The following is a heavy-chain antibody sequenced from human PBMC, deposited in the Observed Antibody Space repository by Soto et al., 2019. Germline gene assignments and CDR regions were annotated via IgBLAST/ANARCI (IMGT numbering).Heavy chain of an antibody. D-gene: IGHD2-8*01. CDR3: ARYCTNRVCYRGHAFDI. CDR2: IIPIFGTA. V-gene: IGHV1-69*13. Sequence: SVKVSCKASGGTFSSYAISWVRQAPGQGLEWMGGIIPIFGTANYAQKFQGRVTITADESTSTAYMELSSLRSEDTAVYYCARYCTNRVCYRGHAFDIWGQGTMVTV. CDR1: GGTFSSYA. J-gene: IGHJ3*02.